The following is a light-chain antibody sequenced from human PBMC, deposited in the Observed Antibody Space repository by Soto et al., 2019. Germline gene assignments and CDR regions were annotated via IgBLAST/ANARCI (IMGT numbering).Light chain of an antibody. CDR1: SSDVGTYNL. V-gene: IGLV2-23*01. CDR2: EGT. Sequence: QAGLTQPASVSGSPGQSITISCTGTSSDVGTYNLVSWYQQHPGKAPKLIIYEGTKRPSGVSHRFSGSKSGNTVSLTISGLQAEDESDYYCCSYAGSTTVVFGGGTKLTVL. CDR3: CSYAGSTTVV. J-gene: IGLJ2*01.